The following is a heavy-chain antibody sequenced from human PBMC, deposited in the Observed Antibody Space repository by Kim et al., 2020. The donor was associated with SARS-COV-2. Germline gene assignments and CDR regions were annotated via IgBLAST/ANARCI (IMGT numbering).Heavy chain of an antibody. J-gene: IGHJ3*02. CDR3: ARDGYDSSGLDAFDI. V-gene: IGHV3-48*03. CDR1: GFIFSSYE. D-gene: IGHD3-22*01. Sequence: GGSLRLSCAASGFIFSSYEMNWVRQAPGKGLEWVSYISSSGSTIHQVDSVKGRFTISRDNAKNLLYLQMNSLRAEDTAVYYCARDGYDSSGLDAFDIWGQGTMVTVSS. CDR2: ISSSGSTI.